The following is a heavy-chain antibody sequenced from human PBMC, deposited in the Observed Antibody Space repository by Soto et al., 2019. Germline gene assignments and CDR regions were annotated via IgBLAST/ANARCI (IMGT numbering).Heavy chain of an antibody. J-gene: IGHJ6*02. Sequence: QVQLVESGGGVVQPGRSLRLSCAASGFTFSSYGMHWVRQAPGKGLEWVAVVSYDGSNKYYADSVKGRFTISRDNSKSTLYLHMNSLRAEDTAVYYCAKDQSGSYVVALSYYYGMDVWGQGTTVTVSS. CDR1: GFTFSSYG. D-gene: IGHD1-26*01. V-gene: IGHV3-30*18. CDR3: AKDQSGSYVVALSYYYGMDV. CDR2: VSYDGSNK.